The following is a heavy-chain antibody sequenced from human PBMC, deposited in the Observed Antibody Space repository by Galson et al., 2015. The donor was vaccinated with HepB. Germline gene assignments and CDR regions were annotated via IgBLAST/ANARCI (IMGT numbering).Heavy chain of an antibody. V-gene: IGHV3-30*04. D-gene: IGHD3-10*01. CDR3: ASDLDGSGSFYNMLAY. CDR2: ISSDINTK. J-gene: IGHJ4*02. Sequence: SLRLSCAASGFTFSRHAFHWVRQAPGKGLQWLSLISSDINTKNYADSAKGRFSVSRDNSRDTVYLQMNGLRPEDTAVYFCASDLDGSGSFYNMLAYWGQGIMVTVSS. CDR1: GFTFSRHA.